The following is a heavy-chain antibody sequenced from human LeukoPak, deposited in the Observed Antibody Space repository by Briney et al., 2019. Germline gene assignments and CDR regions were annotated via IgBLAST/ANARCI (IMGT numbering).Heavy chain of an antibody. CDR3: ARMPDYGGNAHDY. D-gene: IGHD4-23*01. V-gene: IGHV3-21*01. Sequence: PGGSLRLSCAASGFTFSSYSMNWVRQAPGKGLEWVSSISSSSSYIYYADSVKGRFTISRDNAKNSLYLQMNSLRAEDTAVYYCARMPDYGGNAHDYWGQGTLVTVSS. CDR1: GFTFSSYS. J-gene: IGHJ4*02. CDR2: ISSSSSYI.